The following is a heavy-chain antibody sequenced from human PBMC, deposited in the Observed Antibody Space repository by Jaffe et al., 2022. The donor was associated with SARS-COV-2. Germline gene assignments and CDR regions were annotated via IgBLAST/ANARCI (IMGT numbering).Heavy chain of an antibody. CDR2: INTGTGNT. J-gene: IGHJ4*02. V-gene: IGHV1-3*04. CDR1: GYTFTDYA. Sequence: QVQLVQSGAEVKKPGASVRVSCKASGYTFTDYAINWVRQAPGQSLEWVAWINTGTGNTKYSQKFQGRVIIARDTSASTAYMELSSLRSEDTAVYYCARDRDTLLGDSWGQGTLVTVSS. CDR3: ARDRDTLLGDS. D-gene: IGHD3-9*01.